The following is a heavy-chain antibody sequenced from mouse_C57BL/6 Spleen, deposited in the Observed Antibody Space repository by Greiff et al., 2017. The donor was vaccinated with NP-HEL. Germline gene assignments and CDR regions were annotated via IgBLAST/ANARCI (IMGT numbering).Heavy chain of an antibody. CDR1: GYTFTSYW. D-gene: IGHD2-4*01. V-gene: IGHV1-52*01. J-gene: IGHJ2*01. CDR2: IDTSDSET. Sequence: QVQLQQPGAELVRPGSSVKLSCKASGYTFTSYWMHWVKQRPIQGLEWIGNIDTSDSETHYNQKFKDKATLTVDKSSSTAYMQLSSLTSEDSAVYYCAREGDYDYFDYWGQGTTLTVSS. CDR3: AREGDYDYFDY.